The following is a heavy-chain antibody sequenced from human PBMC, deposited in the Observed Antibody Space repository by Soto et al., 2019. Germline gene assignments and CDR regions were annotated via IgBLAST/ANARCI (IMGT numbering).Heavy chain of an antibody. CDR2: ISWNSGRI. CDR3: AKDNRDMVRGVLDY. D-gene: IGHD3-10*01. J-gene: IGHJ4*02. Sequence: DVQLVESGGGLVQPGRSLRLSCAASGFTFDDYAMHWVRQAPGKGLEWVSGISWNSGRIGYADSVKGRFTISRDNAKNSLYLQMNSLRAEDTALYYCAKDNRDMVRGVLDYWGQGTLVTVSS. V-gene: IGHV3-9*01. CDR1: GFTFDDYA.